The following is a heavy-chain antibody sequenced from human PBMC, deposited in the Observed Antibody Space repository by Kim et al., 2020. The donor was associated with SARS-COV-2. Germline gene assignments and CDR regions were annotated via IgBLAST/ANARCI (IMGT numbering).Heavy chain of an antibody. V-gene: IGHV3-43D*03. D-gene: IGHD6-13*01. Sequence: YADSVKGRFTISRDNRKNSLYLHMNSLRVEDSALYYCTKADSSSWYFFDYWGQGTLVTVSS. J-gene: IGHJ4*02. CDR3: TKADSSSWYFFDY.